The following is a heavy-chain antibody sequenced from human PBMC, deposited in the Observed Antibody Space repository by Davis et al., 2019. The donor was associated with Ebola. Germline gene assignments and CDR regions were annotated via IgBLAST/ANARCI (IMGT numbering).Heavy chain of an antibody. CDR3: AKEDEYGSGRENWFDP. D-gene: IGHD3-10*01. CDR1: GFTFSSYS. V-gene: IGHV3-21*01. CDR2: ISSTSSYI. Sequence: GESLKISCAASGFTFSSYSMNWVRQAPGKGLEWVSSISSTSSYIYYADSVKGRFTISRDNAKNSLYLQMNSLRAEDTAVYYCAKEDEYGSGRENWFDPWGQGTLVTVSS. J-gene: IGHJ5*02.